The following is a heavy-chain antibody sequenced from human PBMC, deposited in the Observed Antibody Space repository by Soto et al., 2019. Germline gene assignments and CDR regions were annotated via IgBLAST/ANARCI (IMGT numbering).Heavy chain of an antibody. J-gene: IGHJ4*02. CDR2: INHSGST. Sequence: SETLSLTCAVYGGSFSGYYWSWIRQPPGKGLEWIGEINHSGSTNYNPSLKGRVTISVDTSKNQFSLKPSSVTAADTAVYYCARVVRSRGFDYWGQGTLVIVSS. D-gene: IGHD2-15*01. CDR3: ARVVRSRGFDY. V-gene: IGHV4-34*01. CDR1: GGSFSGYY.